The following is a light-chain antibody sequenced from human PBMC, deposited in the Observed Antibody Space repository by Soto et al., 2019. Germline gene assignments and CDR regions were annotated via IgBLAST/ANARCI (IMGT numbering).Light chain of an antibody. J-gene: IGKJ5*01. CDR3: QQTYNAPRT. V-gene: IGKV1-39*01. CDR2: GAS. Sequence: DIQMTQSPSSLSAPVGDRVTITFRASQTISSYLNWYQQKPGKAPKLLIYGASCLQSAVPSRFSGSGSGTDFPLTISSLQPEDFATYYCQQTYNAPRTFGQGTRLEI. CDR1: QTISSY.